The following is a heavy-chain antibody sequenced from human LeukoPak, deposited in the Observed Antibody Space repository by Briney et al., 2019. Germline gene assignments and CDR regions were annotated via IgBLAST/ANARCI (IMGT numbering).Heavy chain of an antibody. J-gene: IGHJ6*03. V-gene: IGHV1-2*02. CDR2: INPNSGGT. CDR1: GYTFTGYY. Sequence: ASVKVSCKASGYTFTGYYMHWVRQAPGQGLEWMGWINPNSGGTNYAQKFQGRVTMTRDTSISTAYMELSRLRSDDTAVYYCAXXXXXXXTWKYYYYYYMDVWGKGTTVTVSS. CDR3: AXXXXXXXTWKYYYYYYMDV. D-gene: IGHD1-1*01.